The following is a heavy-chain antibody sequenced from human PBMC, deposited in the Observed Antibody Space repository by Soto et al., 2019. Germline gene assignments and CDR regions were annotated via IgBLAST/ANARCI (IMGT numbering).Heavy chain of an antibody. Sequence: SETLSLTCAVSSGSISSSNWWSWVRQPPVKGLEWIGEIYHSGSTNYNPSLKSRVTISVDTSKNQFSLKLSSVTAADTAVYYCARGGPGRYDFWSGYYWTGYMDVWGKGTTVTVSS. CDR1: SGSISSSNW. CDR2: IYHSGST. CDR3: ARGGPGRYDFWSGYYWTGYMDV. J-gene: IGHJ6*03. V-gene: IGHV4-4*02. D-gene: IGHD3-3*01.